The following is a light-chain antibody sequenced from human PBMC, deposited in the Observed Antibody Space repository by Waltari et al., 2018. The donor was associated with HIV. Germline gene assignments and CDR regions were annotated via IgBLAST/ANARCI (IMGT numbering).Light chain of an antibody. CDR3: CSYAGSSYV. CDR1: ASDVGGYHY. Sequence: QSALTQPRSVSGSPGQSVTISCTGSASDVGGYHYVSWYQQHPGKAPKLLIYDVHMRRSGVPDRFSGSKSGNTASLTISGLQTEDEADYYCCSYAGSSYVFGTETKVTVL. J-gene: IGLJ1*01. V-gene: IGLV2-11*01. CDR2: DVH.